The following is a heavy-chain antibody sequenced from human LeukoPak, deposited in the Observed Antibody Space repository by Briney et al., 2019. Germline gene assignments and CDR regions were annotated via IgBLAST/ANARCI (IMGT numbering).Heavy chain of an antibody. CDR1: GGSISNYV. Sequence: SETLSLTCTVSGGSISNYVWSWIRQPPGKGLEWIGYINDSGNTKYNPSLESRVTISVDTSKNQFSLNLYSVTAADTAVYYCAREAWGALERRVTFDPWGQGTLVTVSS. J-gene: IGHJ5*02. D-gene: IGHD1-1*01. V-gene: IGHV4-59*12. CDR3: AREAWGALERRVTFDP. CDR2: INDSGNT.